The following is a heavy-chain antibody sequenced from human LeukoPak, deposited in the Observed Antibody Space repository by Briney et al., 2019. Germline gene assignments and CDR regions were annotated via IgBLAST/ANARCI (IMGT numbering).Heavy chain of an antibody. V-gene: IGHV1-8*02. D-gene: IGHD3-22*01. CDR1: GYTFTSYD. CDR2: MNPNSGNT. CDR3: ARGYYDSSGYYSDAFDI. J-gene: IGHJ3*02. Sequence: ASVKASCKASGYTFTSYDINWVRQATGQGLEWMGWMNPNSGNTGYAQKFQGRVTMTRDTSIGTAYMELSRLRSADTAVYYCARGYYDSSGYYSDAFDIWGQGTMVTVSS.